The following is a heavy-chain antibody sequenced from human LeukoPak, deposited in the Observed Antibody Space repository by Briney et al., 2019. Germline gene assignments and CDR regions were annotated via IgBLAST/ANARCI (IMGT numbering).Heavy chain of an antibody. Sequence: SETLSLTCSVSGGSIRGFSYYWGWIRQPPGKGLQWIGSVYYSGSAYSSPPLNSRVTISVDTSKNHFSLILTSLTAADTAVYYCARTAAAAGDPFDFWGQGILVTVSS. D-gene: IGHD6-13*01. CDR2: VYYSGSA. V-gene: IGHV4-39*07. CDR1: GGSIRGFSYY. J-gene: IGHJ4*02. CDR3: ARTAAAAGDPFDF.